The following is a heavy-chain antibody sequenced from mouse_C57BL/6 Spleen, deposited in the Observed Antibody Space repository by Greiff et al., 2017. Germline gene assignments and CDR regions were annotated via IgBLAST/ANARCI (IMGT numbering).Heavy chain of an antibody. CDR1: GYAFSSSW. CDR2: IYPGDGDT. Sequence: VKLMESGPELVKPGASVKISCTASGYAFSSSWMNWVKQRPGKGLEWIGRIYPGDGDTNYNGKFKGKATLTADKSSSPAYMQLSSLSSEDSAVYFCARNGYYPDYWGQGTTLTVAS. D-gene: IGHD2-3*01. J-gene: IGHJ2*01. CDR3: ARNGYYPDY. V-gene: IGHV1-82*01.